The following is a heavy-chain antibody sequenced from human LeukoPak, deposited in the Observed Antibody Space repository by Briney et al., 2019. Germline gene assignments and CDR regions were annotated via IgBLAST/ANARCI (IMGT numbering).Heavy chain of an antibody. J-gene: IGHJ4*02. CDR1: GFTFSSYA. CDR3: AHAGYYYDSSGYYQPPDY. CDR2: ISGSGGST. V-gene: IGHV3-23*01. Sequence: GRSLRLSCAASGFTFSSYAMSWVRQAPGKGLEWVSAISGSGGSTYYADSVKGRFTISRDNSKNTLYLQMNSLRAEDTAVYYCAHAGYYYDSSGYYQPPDYWGQGTLVTVSS. D-gene: IGHD3-22*01.